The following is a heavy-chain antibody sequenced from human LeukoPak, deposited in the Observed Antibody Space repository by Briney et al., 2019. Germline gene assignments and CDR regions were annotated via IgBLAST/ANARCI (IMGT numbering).Heavy chain of an antibody. D-gene: IGHD6-13*01. J-gene: IGHJ2*01. CDR2: ISYSGST. CDR1: GGSIGSSSYY. Sequence: SETLSLTCTVPGGSIGSSSYYWGWIRQPAGKGLEWIGSISYSGSTYYNPSLKSRVTISVDTSKNQFSLKLSSVTVADTAVYYCARSYSSTWYRYWYFDLWGRGTLVTVST. V-gene: IGHV4-39*01. CDR3: ARSYSSTWYRYWYFDL.